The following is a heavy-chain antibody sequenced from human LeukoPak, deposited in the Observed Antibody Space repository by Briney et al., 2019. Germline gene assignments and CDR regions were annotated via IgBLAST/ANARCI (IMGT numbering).Heavy chain of an antibody. CDR2: ISSRNTYI. CDR3: ARDLRRGGSYFDY. V-gene: IGHV3-21*04. Sequence: GGSLRLSCAASGFTFTTYSINWVRQALGKGLEWVSSISSRNTYIYYADSVKGRFTISRDNAKNSVYLQMNSLRADDTAIYYCARDLRRGGSYFDYWGQGTLVTVSS. J-gene: IGHJ4*02. CDR1: GFTFTTYS. D-gene: IGHD3-16*01.